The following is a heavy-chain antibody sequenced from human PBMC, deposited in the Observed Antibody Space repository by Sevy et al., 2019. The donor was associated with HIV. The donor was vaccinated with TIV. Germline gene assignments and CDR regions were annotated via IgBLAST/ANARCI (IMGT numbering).Heavy chain of an antibody. D-gene: IGHD6-13*01. V-gene: IGHV3-30-3*01. CDR1: GFTFSSYA. Sequence: GGSLGLSCAASGFTFSSYAMHWVRQAPGKGLEWVAVISYDGSNKYYADSVKGRFTISRDNSKNTLYLQMNSLRAEDTAVYYCASCSSSSSWPNWFDPWGQGTLVTVSS. J-gene: IGHJ5*02. CDR3: ASCSSSSSWPNWFDP. CDR2: ISYDGSNK.